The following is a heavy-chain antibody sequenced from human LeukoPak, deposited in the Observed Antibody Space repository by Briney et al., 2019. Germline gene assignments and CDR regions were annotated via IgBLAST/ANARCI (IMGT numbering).Heavy chain of an antibody. J-gene: IGHJ4*02. V-gene: IGHV1-69*04. CDR2: IIPILGIA. D-gene: IGHD5-24*01. Sequence: AASVKVSCKASGGTFSSYAISWVRQAPGQGLGWMGRIIPILGIANYAQKFQGRVTITADKSTSTAYMELSSLRSEDTAVYYCARDRDPRWLQSVILYDYWGQGTLVTVSS. CDR1: GGTFSSYA. CDR3: ARDRDPRWLQSVILYDY.